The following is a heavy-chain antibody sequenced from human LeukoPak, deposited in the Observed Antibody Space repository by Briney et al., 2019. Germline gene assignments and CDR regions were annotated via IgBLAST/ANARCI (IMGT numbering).Heavy chain of an antibody. V-gene: IGHV3-74*01. D-gene: IGHD4-23*01. CDR2: INSDGRIA. CDR3: ARDLRTPSDTNIAIDY. J-gene: IGHJ4*02. Sequence: GGSLRLSCAASGFTFSNYWMHWVRQGPGKGLVWVSRINSDGRIASYADSVKGRFTISRDNAKNTLYPQMNSLRAEDTAVYYCARDLRTPSDTNIAIDYWGQGTLVTVSS. CDR1: GFTFSNYW.